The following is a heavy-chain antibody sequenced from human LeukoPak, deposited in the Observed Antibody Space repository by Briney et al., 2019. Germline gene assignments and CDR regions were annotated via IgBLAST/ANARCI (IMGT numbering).Heavy chain of an antibody. V-gene: IGHV3-30*18. CDR3: AKDLGTGYNSFDH. CDR1: GFTFSRHG. Sequence: SGGSLRLSCVASGFTFSRHGMHWVRQAPGKGLEWLTVISYDGKDKYYADSVKGRFTISRDTSKNTVYLQMNGLSAEDTAVYHCAKDLGTGYNSFDHWGQGTLVTVSS. D-gene: IGHD5-24*01. CDR2: ISYDGKDK. J-gene: IGHJ4*02.